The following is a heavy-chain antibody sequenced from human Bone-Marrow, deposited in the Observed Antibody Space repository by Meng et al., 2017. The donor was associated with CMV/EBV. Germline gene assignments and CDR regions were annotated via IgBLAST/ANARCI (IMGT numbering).Heavy chain of an antibody. CDR1: GYTFTDYY. V-gene: IGHV1-2*02. J-gene: IGHJ6*02. CDR3: ARDGNYDFWSGSHPLGMDV. D-gene: IGHD3-3*01. CDR2: INPNSGGT. Sequence: ASVKVSCKASGYTFTDYYIHWVRQAPGQGLEWMGWINPNSGGTNYAQKFQGRVTMTRDTSISTASMELSRLRSDDTAVYYFARDGNYDFWSGSHPLGMDVWGQGTTVTVSS.